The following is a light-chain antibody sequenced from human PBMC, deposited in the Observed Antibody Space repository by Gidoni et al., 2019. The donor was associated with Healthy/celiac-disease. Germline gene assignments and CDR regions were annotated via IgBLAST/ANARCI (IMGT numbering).Light chain of an antibody. CDR2: DAS. V-gene: IGKV3-11*01. CDR3: QQRSNWPIT. Sequence: EIVLTQSPATLSLSPGERATRSCRASQSVSSYLAWYQQKPGQAPRLLIYDASNRATGIPARFSGSGSGTDFTLTISSLEPEDFAVYYCQQRSNWPITFGQETRLEIK. CDR1: QSVSSY. J-gene: IGKJ5*01.